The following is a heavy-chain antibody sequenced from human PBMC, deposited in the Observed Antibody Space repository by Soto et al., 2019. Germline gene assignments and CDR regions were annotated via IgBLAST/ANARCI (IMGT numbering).Heavy chain of an antibody. Sequence: GGSLRLSCAASGFTFSSYGMHWVRQAPGKGLEWVAVISYDGSHKDYADSVKGRFTISRDNSKNTLFLQMNSLRAEDTAVYYCAKDLSIAMPVTRWVFDYWGQGTLVTVSS. D-gene: IGHD6-19*01. J-gene: IGHJ4*02. CDR2: ISYDGSHK. V-gene: IGHV3-30*18. CDR1: GFTFSSYG. CDR3: AKDLSIAMPVTRWVFDY.